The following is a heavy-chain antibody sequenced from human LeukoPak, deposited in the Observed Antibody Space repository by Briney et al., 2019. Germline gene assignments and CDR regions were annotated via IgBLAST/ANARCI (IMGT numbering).Heavy chain of an antibody. CDR1: GGSFSGYY. V-gene: IGHV4-34*01. CDR3: ARRSVVIGADDNWFDP. CDR2: INHSGST. D-gene: IGHD3-22*01. J-gene: IGHJ5*02. Sequence: SETLPLTCAVYGGSFSGYYWSWIRQPPGKGLEWIGEINHSGSTNYNPSLKSRVTISVDTSKNQFSLKLSSVTAADTAVYYCARRSVVIGADDNWFDPWGQGTLVTVSS.